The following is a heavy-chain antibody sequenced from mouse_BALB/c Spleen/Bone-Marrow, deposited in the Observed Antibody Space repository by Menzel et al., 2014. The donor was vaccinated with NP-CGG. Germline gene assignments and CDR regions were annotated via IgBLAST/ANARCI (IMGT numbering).Heavy chain of an antibody. V-gene: IGHV14-3*02. Sequence: DQLQHPRAELVKPGASVKLSCTASGFNIKDTYMHWVKQRPEQGLEWIGRIDPANGNTKYDPKFQGKATITADTSSNTAYLQLSSLTSEDSAVYYCARDTTVVYWGQGTPLTASS. J-gene: IGHJ2*01. D-gene: IGHD1-1*01. CDR3: ARDTTVVY. CDR2: IDPANGNT. CDR1: GFNIKDTY.